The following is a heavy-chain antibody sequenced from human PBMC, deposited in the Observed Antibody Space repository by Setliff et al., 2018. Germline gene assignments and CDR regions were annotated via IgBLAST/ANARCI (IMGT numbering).Heavy chain of an antibody. D-gene: IGHD1-26*01. V-gene: IGHV3-74*01. CDR3: TRDWGGVGATNAFDI. CDR1: GFTFSRHW. Sequence: LRLSCEASGFTFSRHWMHCVRQAPGKGLVWVSHIHNDGTSTSYADSVKGRFTISRDNAKNTVYLEMNRLRAEDTAIYYCTRDWGGVGATNAFDIWGQGTMVTV. CDR2: IHNDGTST. J-gene: IGHJ3*02.